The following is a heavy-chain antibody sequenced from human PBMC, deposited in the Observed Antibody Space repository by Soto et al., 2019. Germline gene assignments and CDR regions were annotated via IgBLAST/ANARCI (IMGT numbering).Heavy chain of an antibody. J-gene: IGHJ3*02. CDR3: ARGHEYGGNSDAFDI. V-gene: IGHV1-69*15. D-gene: IGHD4-17*01. Sequence: QVLLVQSGAEMKKPGSSVKVSCKASGGTFSTSSINWVRQAPGQRPEWMGNILPIFGTADYAQKFQGRGTXTXXXSXXTAYMELRSLLSEDTAVYYCARGHEYGGNSDAFDIWGQGTVVTVSS. CDR1: GGTFSTSS. CDR2: ILPIFGTA.